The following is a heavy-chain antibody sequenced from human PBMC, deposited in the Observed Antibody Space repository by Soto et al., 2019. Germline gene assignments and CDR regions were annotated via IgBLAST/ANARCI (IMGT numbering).Heavy chain of an antibody. V-gene: IGHV4-59*01. D-gene: IGHD3-10*01. Sequence: ETLSLTCTVSGGSISSYYWTWIRQPEGKGLEWIGYIYYSGLTNYNPSLQSRVTISLDTSKNQFSLKLNSVTAADTAVYCCAREVHYYGPGGPVYYGMDVWGQGTTVTVSS. J-gene: IGHJ6*02. CDR1: GGSISSYY. CDR3: AREVHYYGPGGPVYYGMDV. CDR2: IYYSGLT.